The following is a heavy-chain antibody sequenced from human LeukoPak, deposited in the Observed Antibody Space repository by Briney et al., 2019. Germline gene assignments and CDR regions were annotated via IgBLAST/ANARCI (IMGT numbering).Heavy chain of an antibody. CDR1: GYTFTSYG. J-gene: IGHJ4*02. V-gene: IGHV1-18*04. Sequence: ASVKVSCKASGYTFTSYGISWVRQAPGQGLEWMGWISAYNGNTNYAQKLQGRVTMTTDTSTSSAYMELRSLRSDDTAVYYCGKVVAVAGTNWGQGTLVTVSS. CDR3: GKVVAVAGTN. CDR2: ISAYNGNT. D-gene: IGHD6-19*01.